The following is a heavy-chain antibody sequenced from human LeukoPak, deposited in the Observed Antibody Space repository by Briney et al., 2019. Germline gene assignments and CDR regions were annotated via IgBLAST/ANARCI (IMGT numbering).Heavy chain of an antibody. CDR2: INSDGINT. Sequence: GGSLRLSCAASGFTFSNYWMHWVRQAPGKGLVWVPRINSDGINTSYADSVKGRFTISRDNAKNTLNLQMNSLRAEDTAVYYCARDLGQYYDTSDNWFDPWGQGTLVTVSS. V-gene: IGHV3-74*01. CDR3: ARDLGQYYDTSDNWFDP. CDR1: GFTFSNYW. J-gene: IGHJ5*01. D-gene: IGHD3-22*01.